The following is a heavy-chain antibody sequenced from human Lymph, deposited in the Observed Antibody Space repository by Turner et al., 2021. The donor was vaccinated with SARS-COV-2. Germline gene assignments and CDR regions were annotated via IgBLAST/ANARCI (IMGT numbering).Heavy chain of an antibody. D-gene: IGHD2-21*02. CDR2: IYYRGST. J-gene: IGHJ5*02. V-gene: IGHV4-59*01. CDR3: ARETVNNWVDP. CDR1: GGSMKSNY. Sequence: QVQLQESGPRVVKPLETLSLTCTVSGGSMKSNYWSWIRQPPGERLEWIGYIYYRGSTNYNPSLKSRVTISVDTSKNQFSLKLSSVTAADTAIYYCARETVNNWVDPWGQGILVTVSS.